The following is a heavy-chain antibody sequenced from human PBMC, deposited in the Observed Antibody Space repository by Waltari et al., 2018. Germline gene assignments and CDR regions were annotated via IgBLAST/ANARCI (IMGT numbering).Heavy chain of an antibody. D-gene: IGHD6-13*01. V-gene: IGHV4-59*01. CDR1: GGPISSYY. Sequence: QVQLQESGPGLVKPSETLSLTCTVPGGPISSYYWSWIRQPPGKGLEWIGYIYYSGSTNYNPSLKRRVTISVDTSKNQFSLKLSSVTAADTAVYYCARSGGYSSSWYGTFDYWGQGTLVTVSS. CDR3: ARSGGYSSSWYGTFDY. CDR2: IYYSGST. J-gene: IGHJ4*02.